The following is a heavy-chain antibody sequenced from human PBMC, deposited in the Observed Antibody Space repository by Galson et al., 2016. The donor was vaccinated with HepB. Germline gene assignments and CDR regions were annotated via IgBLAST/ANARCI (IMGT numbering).Heavy chain of an antibody. CDR3: ARRTGFGARFDY. J-gene: IGHJ4*02. CDR1: GYSFTSYY. D-gene: IGHD3-10*01. CDR2: IDPGDSYT. Sequence: QSGAEVKKPGESLRISCKGSGYSFTSYYITWVRQMPGKGLEWMGTIDPGDSYTNYSPSFQGHVTLSADKSISTAYLQWTSLKASDTAMYYCARRTGFGARFDYWGQGTLVTVSS. V-gene: IGHV5-10-1*01.